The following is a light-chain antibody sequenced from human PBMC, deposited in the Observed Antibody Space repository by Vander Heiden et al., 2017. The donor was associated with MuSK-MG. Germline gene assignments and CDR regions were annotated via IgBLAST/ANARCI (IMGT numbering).Light chain of an antibody. J-gene: IGLJ2*01. CDR3: QSYDSSLSGVV. CDR2: GKS. CDR1: SSNIGAGSA. V-gene: IGLV1-40*01. Sequence: QSVLTQPPSVSGAPGQRVTISCTGSSSNIGAGSAVRWCQPLPSTGPNLLIYGKSTRPSGVPDRFSGSKSGTSASLAITGLQAEDEADYYCQSYDSSLSGVVFGGGTKLTVL.